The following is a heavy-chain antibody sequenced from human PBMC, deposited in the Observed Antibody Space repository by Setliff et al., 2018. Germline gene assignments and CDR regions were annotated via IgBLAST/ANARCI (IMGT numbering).Heavy chain of an antibody. CDR1: GYTFTSYA. CDR3: ARGDFWVVGGAFDI. J-gene: IGHJ3*02. D-gene: IGHD3-3*01. Sequence: ASVKVSCKASGYTFTSYAMNWVRQAPGQGLEWMGWINTNTGNPTYAQGFTGRFVFSLDTSVSTAYLQVSSLKAEDTAVYYCARGDFWVVGGAFDIWGQGTMVTVSS. V-gene: IGHV7-4-1*02. CDR2: INTNTGNP.